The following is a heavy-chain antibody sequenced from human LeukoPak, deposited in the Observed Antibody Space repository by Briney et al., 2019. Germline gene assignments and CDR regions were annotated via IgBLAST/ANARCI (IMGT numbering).Heavy chain of an antibody. V-gene: IGHV3-7*01. CDR1: GFSMSGDW. CDR3: ASDWGAYYHFFDY. J-gene: IGHJ4*02. D-gene: IGHD3-22*01. Sequence: GGSLRLSCEASGFSMSGDWMSWVRQAPGKGLEWVGNIKQDGSERNYVDSVKGRFTISRDNAKKSLYLQMNSLRAEDTAVYYCASDWGAYYHFFDYWGQGTLVTVSS. CDR2: IKQDGSER.